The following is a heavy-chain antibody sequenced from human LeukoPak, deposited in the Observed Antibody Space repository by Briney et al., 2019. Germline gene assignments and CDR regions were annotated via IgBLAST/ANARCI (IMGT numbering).Heavy chain of an antibody. J-gene: IGHJ4*02. CDR1: GFTFSSYA. D-gene: IGHD2-2*01. Sequence: PGGSLRLSCAASGFTFSSYAMSWVRQAPGKGLGLVSAISGSGGSTYYADSVKGRFTISRDNSKNTLYLQMNSLRAEDTAVYYCAKGACSSTSCHVDYWGQGTLVTVSS. CDR2: ISGSGGST. V-gene: IGHV3-23*01. CDR3: AKGACSSTSCHVDY.